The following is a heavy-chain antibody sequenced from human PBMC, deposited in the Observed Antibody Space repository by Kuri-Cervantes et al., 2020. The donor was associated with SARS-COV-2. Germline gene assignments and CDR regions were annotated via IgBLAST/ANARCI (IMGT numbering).Heavy chain of an antibody. V-gene: IGHV4-34*01. J-gene: IGHJ4*02. Sequence: SETLSLTCAVYGGSFSGYYWSWIRQPPGKGLEWIGEINHSGSTNYNPSLKSRVTISVDTSKNQFSLKLSSVTAADTAVYYCARALPEGRFGELIYYFDYWGQGTLVTVSS. CDR2: INHSGST. D-gene: IGHD3-10*01. CDR1: GGSFSGYY. CDR3: ARALPEGRFGELIYYFDY.